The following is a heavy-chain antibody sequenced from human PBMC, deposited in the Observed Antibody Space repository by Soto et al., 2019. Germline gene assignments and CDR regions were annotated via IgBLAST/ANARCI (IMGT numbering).Heavy chain of an antibody. Sequence: PGGSLRLSCAASGFTFSSYAMHWVRQAPGKGLEWVAVISYDGSNKYYADSVKGRFTISRDNSKNTLYLQMNSLRAEDTAVYYCARVSTSHSTTSDYWGQGTLVTVSS. J-gene: IGHJ4*02. CDR3: ARVSTSHSTTSDY. V-gene: IGHV3-30-3*01. CDR2: ISYDGSNK. CDR1: GFTFSSYA. D-gene: IGHD2-2*01.